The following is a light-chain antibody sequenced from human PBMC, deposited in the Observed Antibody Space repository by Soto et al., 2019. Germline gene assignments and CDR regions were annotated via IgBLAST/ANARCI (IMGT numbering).Light chain of an antibody. J-gene: IGLJ2*01. CDR3: CSYAGSYTYVL. CDR2: DVS. CDR1: SSDVGGRDY. V-gene: IGLV2-11*01. Sequence: QSALTQPRSVSGSPGPSVTISCAVSSSDVGGRDYVSWYQQHPGKAPQLMIYDVSKRPSGVPDRFSGSKSDNTASLTISGLQAEDEADYYCCSYAGSYTYVLFGGGTKLTVL.